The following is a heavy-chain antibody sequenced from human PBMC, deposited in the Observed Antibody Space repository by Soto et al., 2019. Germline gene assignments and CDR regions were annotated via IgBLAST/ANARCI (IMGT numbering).Heavy chain of an antibody. CDR3: ARVSGIVATILDYYYHGMDV. D-gene: IGHD5-12*01. Sequence: ASVKVSCKASGGAFSSYAISWVRQAPGQGLEWMGGIIPIFGTANYAQKFQGRVTITADESTSTAYMELSSLRSEDTAVYYCARVSGIVATILDYYYHGMDVWGQGTTVTVSS. CDR2: IIPIFGTA. V-gene: IGHV1-69*13. J-gene: IGHJ6*02. CDR1: GGAFSSYA.